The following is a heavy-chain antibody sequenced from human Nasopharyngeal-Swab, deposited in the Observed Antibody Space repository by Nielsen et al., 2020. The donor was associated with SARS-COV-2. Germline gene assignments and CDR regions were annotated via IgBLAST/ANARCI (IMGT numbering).Heavy chain of an antibody. J-gene: IGHJ4*02. CDR1: GFTVSSNY. V-gene: IGHV3-53*01. CDR3: ARATTVTFHY. CDR2: IYSGGST. D-gene: IGHD4-17*01. Sequence: GGSLRLSCAASGFTVSSNYMSWVRQAPGKGLEWVSVIYSGGSTYYADSVKGRFTISRDNAKNSLYLQMNSLRAEDTAVYYCARATTVTFHYWGQGTLVTVSS.